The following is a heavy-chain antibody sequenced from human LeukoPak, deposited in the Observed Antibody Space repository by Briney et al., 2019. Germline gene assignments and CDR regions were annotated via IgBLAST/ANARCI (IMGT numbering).Heavy chain of an antibody. V-gene: IGHV4-59*01. CDR1: GGSISSYY. CDR3: ARGAGYPTAFDI. D-gene: IGHD5-18*01. Sequence: SETLSLTCTVSGGSISSYYWSWIRQPPGKGLEWIGYIYYSGSTNYNPSLKSRVTISVDTSKNQFSLKLSSVTAADTAVYYCARGAGYPTAFDIWGQGTMVTVSS. CDR2: IYYSGST. J-gene: IGHJ3*02.